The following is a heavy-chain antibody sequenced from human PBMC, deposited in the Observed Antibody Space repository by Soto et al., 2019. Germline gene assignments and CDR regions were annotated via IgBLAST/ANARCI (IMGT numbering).Heavy chain of an antibody. CDR2: INAGNGNT. D-gene: IGHD3-16*02. CDR1: GYTFTSYS. V-gene: IGHV1-3*01. Sequence: GASVKVSCKASGYTFTSYSMHWVRQAPGQRLEWMGWINAGNGNTKYSQKFQGRVTITRDTSASTAYMELSSLRSEDTAVYYCARDRPTYDYIWGSYRDAFDIWGQGTMVTVSS. J-gene: IGHJ3*02. CDR3: ARDRPTYDYIWGSYRDAFDI.